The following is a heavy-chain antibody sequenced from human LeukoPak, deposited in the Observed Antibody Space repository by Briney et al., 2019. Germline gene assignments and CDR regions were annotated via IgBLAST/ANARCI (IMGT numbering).Heavy chain of an antibody. CDR3: AREEGEVFDI. V-gene: IGHV3-21*01. Sequence: AGGSLRLSCAASGFTFSSYSMNWVRQAPGKGLEWVSSIGSSSSSIYYADSVKGRFTISRDNAKNSLYLQMNSLRAEDTAVYYCAREEGEVFDIWGQGTMVTVSS. D-gene: IGHD1-26*01. CDR2: IGSSSSSI. J-gene: IGHJ3*02. CDR1: GFTFSSYS.